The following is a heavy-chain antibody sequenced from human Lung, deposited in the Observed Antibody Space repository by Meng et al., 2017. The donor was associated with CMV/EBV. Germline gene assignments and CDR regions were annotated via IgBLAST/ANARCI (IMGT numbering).Heavy chain of an antibody. CDR2: MNPNGGNT. Sequence: ASXXVSXKASGYTFSNYDIIWVRQASGQGLEWVGWMNPNGGNTAYAQKFQGRVTMTRDTSTSIAYMELSSLRSGDTAVYYCARGQVQCSTINCHDYRFSGMDVWXQGTTVTVSS. J-gene: IGHJ6*02. CDR1: GYTFSNYD. CDR3: ARGQVQCSTINCHDYRFSGMDV. V-gene: IGHV1-8*01. D-gene: IGHD2/OR15-2a*01.